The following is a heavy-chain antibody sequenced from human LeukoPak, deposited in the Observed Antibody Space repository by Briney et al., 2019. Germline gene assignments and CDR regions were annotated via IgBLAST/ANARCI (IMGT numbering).Heavy chain of an antibody. V-gene: IGHV3-23*01. Sequence: PGGSLRLSCAASGCTFSNNAMSWVRQAPGKGLEWVSAINGSGGSTYYAASVNGRFTISRDNSKITLNMQMYSLRVEDTAVYYCAKDPRASSVYYYDRLGYWGQGTLVTVSS. D-gene: IGHD3-22*01. CDR2: INGSGGST. J-gene: IGHJ4*02. CDR1: GCTFSNNA. CDR3: AKDPRASSVYYYDRLGY.